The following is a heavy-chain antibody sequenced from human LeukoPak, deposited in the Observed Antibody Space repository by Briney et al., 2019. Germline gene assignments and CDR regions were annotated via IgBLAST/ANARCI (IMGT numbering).Heavy chain of an antibody. V-gene: IGHV1-2*02. Sequence: GASVKVSCKASGYTFTGYYMHWVRQAPGQGLEWMGWINPNSGGTNYAQKFQGRVTMTRDTSISTAYMELSRLRSDDTAVYYCARDRAVAGWESFDYWGQGTLVTVSS. CDR2: INPNSGGT. CDR3: ARDRAVAGWESFDY. D-gene: IGHD6-19*01. CDR1: GYTFTGYY. J-gene: IGHJ4*02.